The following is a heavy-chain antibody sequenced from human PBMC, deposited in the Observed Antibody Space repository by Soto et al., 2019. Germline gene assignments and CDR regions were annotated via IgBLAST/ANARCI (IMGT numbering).Heavy chain of an antibody. J-gene: IGHJ6*02. Sequence: KPGGSLRLSCAASGFTFSSYSMNWVRQAPGKGLEWVSSISSSSSYIYYAGSVKGRFTISRDNAKNSLYLQMNSLRAEDTAVYYCARDRRDVLWFGESGVYYYYYGMDVWGQGTTVTVSS. CDR2: ISSSSSYI. CDR3: ARDRRDVLWFGESGVYYYYYGMDV. D-gene: IGHD3-10*01. V-gene: IGHV3-21*01. CDR1: GFTFSSYS.